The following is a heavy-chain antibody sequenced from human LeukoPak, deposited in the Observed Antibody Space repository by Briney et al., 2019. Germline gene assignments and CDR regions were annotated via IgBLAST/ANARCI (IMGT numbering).Heavy chain of an antibody. CDR2: IYYSGST. J-gene: IGHJ4*02. CDR1: GGSISSSSYY. CDR3: ASSNYDFWSGYYYVFDY. V-gene: IGHV4-39*01. Sequence: PSETLSLTCTVSGGSISSSSYYWGWIRQPPGKGLEWIGSIYYSGSTYYNPSLKSRVAISVDTSKNQFSLKLSSVTAADTAVYYCASSNYDFWSGYYYVFDYWGQGTLVTVSS. D-gene: IGHD3-3*01.